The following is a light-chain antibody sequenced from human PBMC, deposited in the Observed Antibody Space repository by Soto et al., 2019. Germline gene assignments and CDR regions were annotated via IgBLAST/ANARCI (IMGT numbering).Light chain of an antibody. Sequence: DIQMTQSPSTLSASVGDRVTITCRASQSLSSWLAWYQEKPGKAPKVLIYDASSLESGVPSRFSGRESGTEFTLTISSLQPDDFAAYYCQQYGSYPYTFGQGTKLEIK. V-gene: IGKV1-5*01. CDR1: QSLSSW. J-gene: IGKJ2*01. CDR3: QQYGSYPYT. CDR2: DAS.